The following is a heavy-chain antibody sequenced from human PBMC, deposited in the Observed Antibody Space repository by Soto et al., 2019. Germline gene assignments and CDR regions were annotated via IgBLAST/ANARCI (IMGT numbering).Heavy chain of an antibody. CDR1: GGSISSYY. CDR3: ARGHCTSTSCYPSDY. V-gene: IGHV4-4*07. Sequence: SLSLTCTVSGGSISSYYWSWIRQPAGKGLEWIGRIYTSGSTDYNPSLKSRVTMSVDTSKNQFSLKLSSVTAADTAVYYCARGHCTSTSCYPSDYWGQGALVTVSS. D-gene: IGHD2-2*01. CDR2: IYTSGST. J-gene: IGHJ4*02.